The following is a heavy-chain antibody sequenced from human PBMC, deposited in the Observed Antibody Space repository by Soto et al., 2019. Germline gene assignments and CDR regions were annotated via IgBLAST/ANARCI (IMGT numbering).Heavy chain of an antibody. Sequence: PGGSLRLSCAASGFTFSSYSMSWVRQAPGKGLEWVSALSGSTGTTFYADSVKGRFTISRDNSKNTLYLQMNSLRAEDTAVYFCAKDQGTSWKNYFDYWGQGALVTVSS. D-gene: IGHD6-6*01. CDR3: AKDQGTSWKNYFDY. J-gene: IGHJ4*02. V-gene: IGHV3-23*01. CDR1: GFTFSSYS. CDR2: LSGSTGTT.